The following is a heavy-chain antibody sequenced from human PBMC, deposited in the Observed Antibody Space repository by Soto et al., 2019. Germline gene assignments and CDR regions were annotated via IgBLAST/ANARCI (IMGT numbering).Heavy chain of an antibody. CDR2: ISGSGGST. V-gene: IGHV3-23*01. D-gene: IGHD3-10*01. Sequence: QHGGSTRLSCAASGYTFCSYAMSWVRQAPGKGLEWVSAISGSGGSTYYADSVKGRFTISRDNSKNTLYLQMNSLRAEDTAVYYCAKGGRMVRGVRSYGMDVWGQGTTVTVSS. CDR3: AKGGRMVRGVRSYGMDV. J-gene: IGHJ6*02. CDR1: GYTFCSYA.